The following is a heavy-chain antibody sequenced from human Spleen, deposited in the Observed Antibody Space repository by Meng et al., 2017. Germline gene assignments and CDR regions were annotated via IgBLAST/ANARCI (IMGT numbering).Heavy chain of an antibody. J-gene: IGHJ4*02. CDR3: ARLSTAYGVFDY. CDR1: GYCFMGSS. Sequence: SRDGCGYCFMGSSVGWVRQVPGKGLEWMGVIYHSDSDARYSPSFHGQVTISVDKSINTAYLQWSSLKAADTAMYYCARLSTAYGVFDYWGQGILVTVSS. D-gene: IGHD4-17*01. V-gene: IGHV5-51*01. CDR2: IYHSDSDA.